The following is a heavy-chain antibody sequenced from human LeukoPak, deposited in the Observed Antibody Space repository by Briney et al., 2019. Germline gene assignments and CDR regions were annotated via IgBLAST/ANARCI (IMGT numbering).Heavy chain of an antibody. CDR3: ARDRGYSGYDLYYFDY. CDR1: GFTFDSYS. J-gene: IGHJ4*02. D-gene: IGHD5-12*01. CDR2: ISSSSSYI. Sequence: GGSLRLSCAASGFTFDSYSMNWVRQAPGKGLEWVSSISSSSSYIYYADSVKGRFTISRDNGKNSLYLQMNSLRAEDTAVYYCARDRGYSGYDLYYFDYWGQGTLVTVSS. V-gene: IGHV3-21*01.